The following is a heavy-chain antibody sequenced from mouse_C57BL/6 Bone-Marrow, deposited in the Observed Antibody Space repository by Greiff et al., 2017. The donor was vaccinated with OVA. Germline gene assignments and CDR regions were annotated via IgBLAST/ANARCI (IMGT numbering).Heavy chain of an antibody. V-gene: IGHV1-9*01. CDR2: ILPGSGST. Sequence: QVQLKQSGAELMKPGASVKLSCKAPGYTFTGYWIEWVKQRPGHGLEWIGEILPGSGSTNYNEKFKGKATFTADTSSNTADMQLSSLTTEDSASYYCAMECYYYGSSPYWYIDVWGTGTTVTVSS. J-gene: IGHJ1*03. D-gene: IGHD1-1*01. CDR3: AMECYYYGSSPYWYIDV. CDR1: GYTFTGYW.